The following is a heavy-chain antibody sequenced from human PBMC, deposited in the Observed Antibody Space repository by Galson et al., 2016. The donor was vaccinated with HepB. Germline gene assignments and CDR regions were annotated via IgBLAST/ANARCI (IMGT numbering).Heavy chain of an antibody. D-gene: IGHD3-10*01. V-gene: IGHV3-30-3*01. J-gene: IGHJ1*01. CDR2: ISYDGSKI. CDR3: ARSQARDVREVGGYFQH. CDR1: GFTFYSYA. Sequence: SLRLSCAASGFTFYSYAMHWVRQAPGKGLEWLAVISYDGSKINYADSVKGRFTISRDNSKNTLYLQMNSLRGEDTAVYYCARSQARDVREVGGYFQHWGQGTLVTVAS.